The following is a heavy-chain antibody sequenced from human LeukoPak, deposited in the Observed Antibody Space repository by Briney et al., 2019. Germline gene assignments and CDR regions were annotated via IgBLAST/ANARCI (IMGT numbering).Heavy chain of an antibody. CDR2: IYTSGST. D-gene: IGHD3-3*01. J-gene: IGHJ4*02. CDR1: GGPISSYY. V-gene: IGHV4-4*07. CDR3: ARDFEVWDYDFWSGYPYYFDY. Sequence: PSETLSLTCTVSGGPISSYYWSWIRQPAGKGLEWIGRIYTSGSTNYNPSLKSRVTMSVDTSKNQSSPRLSSVTAADTAVYYCARDFEVWDYDFWSGYPYYFDYWGQGTLVTVSS.